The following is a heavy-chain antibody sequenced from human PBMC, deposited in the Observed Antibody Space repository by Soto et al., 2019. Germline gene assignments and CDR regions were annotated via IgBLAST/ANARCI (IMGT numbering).Heavy chain of an antibody. CDR1: GGSISTGGYS. CDR3: AGPVRIGYHLAV. J-gene: IGHJ6*02. Sequence: QLQLQESGSGLVKPSQTLSLTCAVSGGSISTGGYSWSWLRQPPGKGLERIGNIYLSASNYDIPSRKRRVAISVDRSTNQFALTLTSVTAADTAVYYCAGPVRIGYHLAVWGQGTTVAASS. D-gene: IGHD5-12*01. CDR2: IYLSASN. V-gene: IGHV4-30-2*01.